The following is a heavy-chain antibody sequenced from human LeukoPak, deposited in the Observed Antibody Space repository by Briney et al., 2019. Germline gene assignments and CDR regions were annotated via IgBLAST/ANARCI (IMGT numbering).Heavy chain of an antibody. Sequence: GGSLRLSCAASGFTFSSYAMGWVRQAPGKGLEWVSAISGSGGSTYYADSVKGRFTISRDNSKNTLYLQMNSLRAEDTAVYYCAKSGTYDFWSGSDNWFYPWGQGTLVTVSS. V-gene: IGHV3-23*01. D-gene: IGHD3-3*01. CDR3: AKSGTYDFWSGSDNWFYP. J-gene: IGHJ5*02. CDR2: ISGSGGST. CDR1: GFTFSSYA.